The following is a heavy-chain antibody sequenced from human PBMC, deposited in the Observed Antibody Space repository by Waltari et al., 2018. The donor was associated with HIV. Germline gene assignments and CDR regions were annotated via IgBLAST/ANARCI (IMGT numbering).Heavy chain of an antibody. V-gene: IGHV1-18*01. D-gene: IGHD3-10*01. J-gene: IGHJ6*02. Sequence: QVQLVQSGAEVKKPGASVKVSCKASAYTFTNYGISWVRQAPGQGLGWMGWIGPKNGNTKNAQKLQGRVTMTPDTSTSTAYMELRSLRSDDTAVYDCARDQYGPPTFYYGSGSFYGMDVWGQGTTVTVSS. CDR1: AYTFTNYG. CDR2: IGPKNGNT. CDR3: ARDQYGPPTFYYGSGSFYGMDV.